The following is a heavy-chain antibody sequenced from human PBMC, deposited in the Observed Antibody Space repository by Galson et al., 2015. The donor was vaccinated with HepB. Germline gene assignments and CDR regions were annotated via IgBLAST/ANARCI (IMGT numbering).Heavy chain of an antibody. CDR1: GVTFNNYD. D-gene: IGHD5-12*01. J-gene: IGHJ2*01. CDR3: AKDPTTTTSAWYFDL. CDR2: VSDSGTTT. V-gene: IGHV3-23*01. Sequence: SLRLSCAASGVTFNNYDMTWVRQAPGKGLEWVSSVSDSGTTTLYADSVKGRFTISRDNSKKTLYLQMNSLRVEDTAVYYCAKDPTTTTSAWYFDLWGRGTLVTVSS.